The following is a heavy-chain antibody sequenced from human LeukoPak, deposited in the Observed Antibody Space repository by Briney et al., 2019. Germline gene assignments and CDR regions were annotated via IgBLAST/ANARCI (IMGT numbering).Heavy chain of an antibody. V-gene: IGHV3-30*03. CDR3: AVSSGYYYSRFDY. CDR2: ISYDGSNK. CDR1: GFTFRSYG. Sequence: AGRSLRLPCAASGFTFRSYGMHWVRQAPGKGLEWVAVISYDGSNKYYADSVKGRFTISRDNSKSTLYLQMNSLRAEDTAVYYCAVSSGYYYSRFDYWGQGTLVTVSS. J-gene: IGHJ4*02. D-gene: IGHD3-22*01.